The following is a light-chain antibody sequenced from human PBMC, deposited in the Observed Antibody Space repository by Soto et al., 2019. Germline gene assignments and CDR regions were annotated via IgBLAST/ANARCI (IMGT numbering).Light chain of an antibody. CDR2: EVS. V-gene: IGLV2-14*01. CDR3: SSYTISTTLV. CDR1: SSDLGGYNY. Sequence: QSVLTLPASASGSAGRSITISCSGTSSDLGGYNYVSWYQQHPGKAPKLMIYEVSNRPSGVSNRFSGSKSGNTASLTISGLQAEDEADYYCSSYTISTTLVFGTGTKVTVL. J-gene: IGLJ1*01.